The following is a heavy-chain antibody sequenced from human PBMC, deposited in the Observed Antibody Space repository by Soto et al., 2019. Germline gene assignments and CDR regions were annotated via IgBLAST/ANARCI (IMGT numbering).Heavy chain of an antibody. CDR3: AKETRYDSSGLDY. V-gene: IGHV3-30*18. Sequence: QVQLVESGGGVVQPGRSLRLSCAASGFTFSSYGMHWVRQAPGKGLEWVAVISYDGSNKYYADSVKGRFTISRDNSKNTLYLKMNSLRAEDTAVYYCAKETRYDSSGLDYGGQGPLVTVSS. J-gene: IGHJ4*02. CDR2: ISYDGSNK. CDR1: GFTFSSYG. D-gene: IGHD3-22*01.